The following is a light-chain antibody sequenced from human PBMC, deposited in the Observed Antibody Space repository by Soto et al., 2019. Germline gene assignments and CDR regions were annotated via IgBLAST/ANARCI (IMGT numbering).Light chain of an antibody. CDR1: QSVSSNY. J-gene: IGKJ3*01. V-gene: IGKV3-20*01. CDR3: QQYARSPFT. CDR2: GAS. Sequence: EIVLTQSPGTLALSPGERATLSCRASQSVSSNYLTWYQQKPGQAPRLLIHGASSRATGIPDRFSGSGSGTDFTLTISRLEPEDFAVYYCQQYARSPFTFGPGTKVDIK.